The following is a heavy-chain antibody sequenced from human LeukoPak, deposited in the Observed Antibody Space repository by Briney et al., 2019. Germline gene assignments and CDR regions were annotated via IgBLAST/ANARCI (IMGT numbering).Heavy chain of an antibody. CDR3: ATGYSGVFDY. CDR1: GGSFSGYY. D-gene: IGHD5-12*01. V-gene: IGHV4-34*01. CDR2: INHSGST. Sequence: SEALSLTCAVYGGSFSGYYWSWIRQPPGKGLEWIGEINHSGSTNYNPSLKSRVTISVGTSKNQFSLKLSSVTAADTAVYYCATGYSGVFDYWGQGTLVTVSS. J-gene: IGHJ4*02.